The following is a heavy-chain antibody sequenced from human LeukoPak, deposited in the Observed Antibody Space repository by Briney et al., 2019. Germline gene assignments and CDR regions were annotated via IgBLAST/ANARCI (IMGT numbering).Heavy chain of an antibody. CDR1: GFTFGDYA. J-gene: IGHJ4*02. Sequence: PGGSLRLSCTASGFTFGDYAMSWVRQAPGKGLEWVGFIRSKAYGGTTEYAASVKGRFTISRDDSKSIAYLQMNSLKTEDTAVYYCTRAKGGPYCSSTSCYFDYWGQGTLVTVSS. CDR2: IRSKAYGGTT. CDR3: TRAKGGPYCSSTSCYFDY. V-gene: IGHV3-49*04. D-gene: IGHD2-2*01.